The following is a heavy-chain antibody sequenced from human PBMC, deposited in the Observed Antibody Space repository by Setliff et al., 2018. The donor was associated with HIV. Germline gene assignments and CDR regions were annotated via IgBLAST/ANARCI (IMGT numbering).Heavy chain of an antibody. CDR3: ARVSTDYVWGSFLSSGPYYFDF. V-gene: IGHV4-61*09. D-gene: IGHD3-16*01. Sequence: PSETLSLTCTASGGSISSGSYYWSWIRQPAGKGLEWIGHIHTSGSTKYNPSLKSRVTISADTSKNQFSLNLSSVTAADTAAYFCARVSTDYVWGSFLSSGPYYFDFWGQGALVTVSS. CDR1: GGSISSGSYY. J-gene: IGHJ4*02. CDR2: IHTSGST.